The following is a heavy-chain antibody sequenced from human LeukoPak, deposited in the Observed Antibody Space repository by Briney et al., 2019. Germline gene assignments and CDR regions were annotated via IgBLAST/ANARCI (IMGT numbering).Heavy chain of an antibody. CDR3: ARDLVTGTTGY. Sequence: SETLSLTCAVYGGSFSGYYWSWIRQPPGKGLEWIGEINHSGSTNYIPSLKSRVTISADTSKNQFSLKLSSVTAADTAVYYCARDLVTGTTGYWGQGTLVTVSS. CDR1: GGSFSGYY. J-gene: IGHJ4*02. D-gene: IGHD1-14*01. CDR2: INHSGST. V-gene: IGHV4-34*01.